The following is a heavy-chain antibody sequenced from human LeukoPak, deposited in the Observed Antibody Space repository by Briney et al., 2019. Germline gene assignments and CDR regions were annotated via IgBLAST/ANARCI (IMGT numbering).Heavy chain of an antibody. V-gene: IGHV5-51*01. CDR1: GSRFTSYW. D-gene: IGHD2-8*01. CDR2: IYPADSDT. J-gene: IGHJ4*02. Sequence: GESLKISFKGSGSRFTSYWIGWVRPMPGKGLEWMGIIYPADSDTRYSPSFQGQVTISADKSINTAYLQWSSLKASDSAMYYCARHEGGRYAIWGQGTLVTVSS. CDR3: ARHEGGRYAI.